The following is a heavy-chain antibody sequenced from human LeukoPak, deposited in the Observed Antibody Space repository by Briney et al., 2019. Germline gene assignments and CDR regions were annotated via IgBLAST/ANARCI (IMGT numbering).Heavy chain of an antibody. V-gene: IGHV1-69*05. Sequence: SVKVSCKASGGTFSSYAISWVRQAPGQGLEWMGRIIPIFGTANYAQKFQGRVTITTDESTSTAYMELSSLRSEDTAVYYCARWPTWTFDAFDIWGQGTMVTVSS. J-gene: IGHJ3*02. D-gene: IGHD3-16*01. CDR2: IIPIFGTA. CDR1: GGTFSSYA. CDR3: ARWPTWTFDAFDI.